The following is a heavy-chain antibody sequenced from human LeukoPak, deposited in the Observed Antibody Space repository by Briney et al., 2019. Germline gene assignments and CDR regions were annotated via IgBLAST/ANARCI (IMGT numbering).Heavy chain of an antibody. D-gene: IGHD2-2*01. V-gene: IGHV3-21*01. Sequence: GGSLRLSCAASGFTFSSYSMNWVRQAPGKGLEWVSSISSSSSYIYYADSVKGRFTISRDNAKNSLYLQMNSLRAEDTAVYYCARDPSPRTSYYYYYMDVWGKGTTVTVSS. J-gene: IGHJ6*03. CDR1: GFTFSSYS. CDR2: ISSSSSYI. CDR3: ARDPSPRTSYYYYYMDV.